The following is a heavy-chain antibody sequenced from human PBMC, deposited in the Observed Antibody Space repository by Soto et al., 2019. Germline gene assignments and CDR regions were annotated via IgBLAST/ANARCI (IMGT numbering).Heavy chain of an antibody. CDR2: IYYSGST. CDR3: ARGPSRDFEGHNWFDP. J-gene: IGHJ5*02. Sequence: SEPLSLTCTVSGGSISSGGYYWSWIRQHPGKGLEWIGYIYYSGSTYYNPSLNSRVTISVDTSNNQFSLKLSSVTAADTAVYYCARGPSRDFEGHNWFDPWGQGTLVTVSS. D-gene: IGHD3-3*01. CDR1: GGSISSGGYY. V-gene: IGHV4-31*03.